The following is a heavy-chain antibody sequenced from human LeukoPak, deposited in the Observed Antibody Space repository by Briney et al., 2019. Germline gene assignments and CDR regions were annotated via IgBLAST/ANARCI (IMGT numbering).Heavy chain of an antibody. J-gene: IGHJ4*02. Sequence: SQTLSLTCATSGDSVSSNSVTWNWIRQSPSRGLEWLGRTYYRSKWYNDYAVSVKSRITINPDTSKNQFSLQLNSVTPEDTAVYYCAISYYYDSSGYSTPFDYWGQGTLVTVSS. CDR3: AISYYYDSSGYSTPFDY. CDR2: TYYRSKWYN. CDR1: GDSVSSNSVT. D-gene: IGHD3-22*01. V-gene: IGHV6-1*01.